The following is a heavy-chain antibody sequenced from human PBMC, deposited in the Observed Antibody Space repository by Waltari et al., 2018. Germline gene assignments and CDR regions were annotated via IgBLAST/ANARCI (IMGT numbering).Heavy chain of an antibody. Sequence: EVQLVESGGGLVQPGGYLRLSLAAPGFTFSTYWMGWVRQAPGKGLEWVANRKEDGSEKYYVDSVKGRFTISRDNAQNSLYLQVSSLRAEDTAMYYCATPSYNSGSYFLYWGQGTLVSVSS. CDR2: RKEDGSEK. J-gene: IGHJ4*02. D-gene: IGHD3-10*01. V-gene: IGHV3-7*01. CDR1: GFTFSTYW. CDR3: ATPSYNSGSYFLY.